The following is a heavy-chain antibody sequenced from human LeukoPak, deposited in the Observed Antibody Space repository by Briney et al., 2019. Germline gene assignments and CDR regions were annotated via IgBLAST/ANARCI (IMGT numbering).Heavy chain of an antibody. CDR2: ISYDGSNK. Sequence: GRSLRLSCAASGFTFSSYAMHWVREALGKGLEWVAVISYDGSNKYYADSVKGRFTISRDNSKNTLYLRMNSLRAEDTAVYYCARPIVVVPAAIRYWGQGTLVTVSS. J-gene: IGHJ4*02. CDR1: GFTFSSYA. D-gene: IGHD2-2*01. V-gene: IGHV3-30-3*01. CDR3: ARPIVVVPAAIRY.